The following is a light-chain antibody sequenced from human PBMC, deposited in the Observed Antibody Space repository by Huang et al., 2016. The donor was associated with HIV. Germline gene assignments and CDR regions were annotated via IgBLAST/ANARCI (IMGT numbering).Light chain of an antibody. CDR1: QSISSY. V-gene: IGKV1-39*01. J-gene: IGKJ2*01. CDR2: AES. Sequence: DIQMTQSPSSLSASVGDRVTITCRASQSISSYLNWYQQKPGKAPKLLIYAESSLHSGVPTRFSGSGSGTDFTLTISSLQPEDFATYYCQQGYSTPYTFGQGTKLEIK. CDR3: QQGYSTPYT.